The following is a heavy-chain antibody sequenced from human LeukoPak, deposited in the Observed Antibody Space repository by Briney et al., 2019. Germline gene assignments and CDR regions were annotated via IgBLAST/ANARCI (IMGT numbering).Heavy chain of an antibody. CDR3: AKDNYGDYQAFDI. J-gene: IGHJ3*02. CDR2: ISWNSGSI. CDR1: GFTIDDYA. D-gene: IGHD4-17*01. V-gene: IGHV3-9*01. Sequence: GGSLRLSCAASGFTIDDYAMHWVRQAPAKGLERVSGISWNSGSIGYADSVKGRFTISRDNGKNSLYLQMNSLRAEDTALYYCAKDNYGDYQAFDIWGQGTMVTVSS.